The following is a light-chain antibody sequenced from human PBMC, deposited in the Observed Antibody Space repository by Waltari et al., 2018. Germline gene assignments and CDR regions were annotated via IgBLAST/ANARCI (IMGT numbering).Light chain of an antibody. Sequence: EIVLTQSPATLSLSPGDTATLSCRASQSVGSYLAWCQQKPGQPPRLLIYDASNRATGVPARFRGSGSGTEFTLTISSLEAEDFAVYYCQQRSNWTPHTFGQGARLEIK. CDR1: QSVGSY. J-gene: IGKJ2*01. V-gene: IGKV3-11*01. CDR3: QQRSNWTPHT. CDR2: DAS.